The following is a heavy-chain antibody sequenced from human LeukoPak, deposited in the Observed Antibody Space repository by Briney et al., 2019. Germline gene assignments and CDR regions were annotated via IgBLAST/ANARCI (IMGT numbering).Heavy chain of an antibody. CDR2: ISSSGRTI. Sequence: GGSLRLSCAASGFTFSSYEMNWVRQAPGKGLEWISYISSSGRTIYYADSVKGRFTISRDNAKNSLYLQMNSLRVEDTAVYYCARGSLTGEYGMDVSGQGTTVTVSS. V-gene: IGHV3-48*03. D-gene: IGHD1-20*01. CDR3: ARGSLTGEYGMDV. J-gene: IGHJ6*02. CDR1: GFTFSSYE.